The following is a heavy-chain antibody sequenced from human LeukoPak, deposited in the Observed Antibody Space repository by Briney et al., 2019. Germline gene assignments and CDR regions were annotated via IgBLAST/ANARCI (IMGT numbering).Heavy chain of an antibody. Sequence: GGSLRLSCAASGFTFSSYAMSWVRQAPGKGLEWVSAISGSGGSTYYADSVKGRFTIPRDNSKNTLYLQMNSLRAEDTAVYYCAKDPYYYDSSGYYYRYFDLWGRGTLVTVSS. CDR1: GFTFSSYA. CDR3: AKDPYYYDSSGYYYRYFDL. CDR2: ISGSGGST. J-gene: IGHJ2*01. V-gene: IGHV3-23*01. D-gene: IGHD3-22*01.